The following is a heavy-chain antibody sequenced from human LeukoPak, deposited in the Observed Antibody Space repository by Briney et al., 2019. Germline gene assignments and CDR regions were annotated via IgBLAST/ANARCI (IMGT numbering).Heavy chain of an antibody. V-gene: IGHV3-7*01. D-gene: IGHD4-17*01. Sequence: GGSLRLSCTASGFTLTTYWLTWVRQAPGEGLEWVANIKPDGNEKYYVDSVKGRFTISRNNAENSLYLQMNSLRAEDTAIYYCATTSRTVTGLDYWGQGTLVTVSS. CDR3: ATTSRTVTGLDY. J-gene: IGHJ4*02. CDR2: IKPDGNEK. CDR1: GFTLTTYW.